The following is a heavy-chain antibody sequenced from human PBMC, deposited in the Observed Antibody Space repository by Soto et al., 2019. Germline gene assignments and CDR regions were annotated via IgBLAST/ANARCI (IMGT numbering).Heavy chain of an antibody. V-gene: IGHV4-31*03. CDR2: IYYSGST. CDR1: GGSISSGGYY. J-gene: IGHJ4*02. Sequence: QVQLQESGPGLVKPSQTLSLTCTVSGGSISSGGYYWSWIRQHPGKGLEWIGYIYYSGSTYYNPSLKSRVTISVDTSKKQCSLRLISVTAADTAVYYCARGSRKVRGIFDYWGQGTLVTVSS. CDR3: ARGSRKVRGIFDY. D-gene: IGHD3-10*01.